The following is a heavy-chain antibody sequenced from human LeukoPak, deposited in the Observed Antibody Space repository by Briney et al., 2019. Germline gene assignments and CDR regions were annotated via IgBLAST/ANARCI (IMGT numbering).Heavy chain of an antibody. Sequence: PSETLSLTCAVYGGSFSDYFWSWIRQSPGKGLEWIGEVNHNGSTNYNPSLKSRVTISIDTSKNQFSLKLSSVTAADTAVYYCARGDCSSASCYLSDWFDPWGQGTRVTVSS. CDR2: VNHNGST. D-gene: IGHD2-2*01. CDR1: GGSFSDYF. CDR3: ARGDCSSASCYLSDWFDP. J-gene: IGHJ5*02. V-gene: IGHV4-34*01.